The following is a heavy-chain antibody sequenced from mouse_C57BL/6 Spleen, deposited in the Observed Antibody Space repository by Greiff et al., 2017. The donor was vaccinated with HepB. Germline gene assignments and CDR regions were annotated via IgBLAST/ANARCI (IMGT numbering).Heavy chain of an antibody. CDR2: INPYNGGT. D-gene: IGHD2-3*01. CDR1: GYTFTDYY. J-gene: IGHJ4*01. V-gene: IGHV1-19*01. CDR3: ARGADGYHAMDY. Sequence: EVQLQQSGPVLVKPGASVKMSCKASGYTFTDYYMNWVKQSHGKSLEWIGVINPYNGGTSYNQKFKGKATLTVDKSSSTASMELNSLTSEDSAVYYCARGADGYHAMDYWGQGTSVTVSS.